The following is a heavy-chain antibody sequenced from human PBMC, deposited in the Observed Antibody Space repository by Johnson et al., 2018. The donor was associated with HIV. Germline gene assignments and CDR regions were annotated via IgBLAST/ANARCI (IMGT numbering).Heavy chain of an antibody. D-gene: IGHD1-26*01. CDR1: GFTFGDYA. CDR2: IRRKAYGGTT. CDR3: TRDLGGSYLD. Sequence: VQLMESGGGLVQPGRSLRLYCTASGFTFGDYAMSWVRQAPGKGLEWVGFIRRKAYGGTTEYAASVKGRCSISRDASKSTAYLQMNSLNTEDTAVYYCTRDLGGSYLDWGQGTMVTVSS. J-gene: IGHJ3*01. V-gene: IGHV3-49*04.